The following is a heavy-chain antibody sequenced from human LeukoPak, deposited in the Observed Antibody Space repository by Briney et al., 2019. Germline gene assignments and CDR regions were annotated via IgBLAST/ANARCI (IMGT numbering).Heavy chain of an antibody. V-gene: IGHV3-23*01. CDR3: AKDLKSPRLQYNWFDP. D-gene: IGHD4-11*01. Sequence: PGGSLRLSCAASGFTFSSYAMSWVRQAPGKGLEWVSAISGSGGSTYYADSVRGRFAISRDNSKNTLYLQMNSLRAEDTAVYYCAKDLKSPRLQYNWFDPWGQGTLVTVSS. J-gene: IGHJ5*02. CDR2: ISGSGGST. CDR1: GFTFSSYA.